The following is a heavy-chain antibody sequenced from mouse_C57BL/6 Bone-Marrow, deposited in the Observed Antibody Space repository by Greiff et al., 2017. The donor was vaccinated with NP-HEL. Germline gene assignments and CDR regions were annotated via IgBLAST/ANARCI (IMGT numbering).Heavy chain of an antibody. CDR2: IDPSDSDN. V-gene: IGHV1-52*01. J-gene: IGHJ4*01. D-gene: IGHD4-1*02. CDR3: ARGRQLPFAMDY. Sequence: QVQLQQSGAELVRPGSSVKLSCKASGYTFTSYWMHWVKQRPIQGLEWIGNIDPSDSDNHYNQKFKDKATLTVAKSYSTAYMQLSSLTSEDSAVYYCARGRQLPFAMDYWGQGTSVTVSS. CDR1: GYTFTSYW.